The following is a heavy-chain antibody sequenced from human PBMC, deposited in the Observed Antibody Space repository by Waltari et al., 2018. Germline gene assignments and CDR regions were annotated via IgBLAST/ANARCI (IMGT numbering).Heavy chain of an antibody. V-gene: IGHV5-51*01. CDR2: IDPRDSDT. J-gene: IGHJ4*02. D-gene: IGHD3-10*01. Sequence: EVQLVQSGEEVKKPGESLKISCKGSGYSFTSYWIGWVRQMPGKGLEWMGIIDPRDSDTRYRPSFQCQVTTSADKSISTAYLQWSSLKASDTAMYYWASQGSFGELFRFDYWGQGTLVTVSS. CDR1: GYSFTSYW. CDR3: ASQGSFGELFRFDY.